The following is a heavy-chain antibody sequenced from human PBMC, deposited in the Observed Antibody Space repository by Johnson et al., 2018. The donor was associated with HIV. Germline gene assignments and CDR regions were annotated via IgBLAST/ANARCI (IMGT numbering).Heavy chain of an antibody. CDR2: INWNGGNI. Sequence: VQLVESGGGVVRPGGSLRLSCAASGFMFGDFAMSLVRQSPGKGLGWVSGINWNGGNIGYADSVKGRFSISRDNAKNSLYLQMNSLRAEDTALYYCARGGLGYQNIHDPFDVWGQGTMVTVSS. CDR1: GFMFGDFA. J-gene: IGHJ3*01. D-gene: IGHD3-16*02. CDR3: ARGGLGYQNIHDPFDV. V-gene: IGHV3-20*04.